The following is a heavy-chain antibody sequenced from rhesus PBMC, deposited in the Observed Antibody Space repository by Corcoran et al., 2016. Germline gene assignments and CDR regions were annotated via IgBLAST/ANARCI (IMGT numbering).Heavy chain of an antibody. Sequence: EVQLVESGGGLAKPGGSLRLSCAASGFTFSSYWMNWVRQTPGKGLEGISAINSGGGSTYYEASVKGRFTISRENAKNTLYRQMDSLRAEDTAVYYCARGVWTAGTPNYFDYWGQGVLVTVSS. CDR2: INSGGGST. V-gene: IGHV3-14*01. CDR1: GFTFSSYW. J-gene: IGHJ4*01. D-gene: IGHD5-24*01. CDR3: ARGVWTAGTPNYFDY.